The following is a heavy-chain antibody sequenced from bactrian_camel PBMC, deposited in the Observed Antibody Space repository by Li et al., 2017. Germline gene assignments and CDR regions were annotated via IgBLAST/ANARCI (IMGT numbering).Heavy chain of an antibody. CDR3: WASAGGYCWDNY. CDR1: GFTFPEYA. CDR2: VDSGGSRT. J-gene: IGHJ4*01. D-gene: IGHD2*01. V-gene: IGHV3S40*01. Sequence: VQLVESGGGSVQAGGSLRLSCAASGFTFPEYAMAWVRQAPGKGLEWVSGVDSGGSRTYHADSVKGRFTISRDWANNTVTLHMNSLKTEDTAEYYCWASAGGYCWDNYWGQGTQVTVS.